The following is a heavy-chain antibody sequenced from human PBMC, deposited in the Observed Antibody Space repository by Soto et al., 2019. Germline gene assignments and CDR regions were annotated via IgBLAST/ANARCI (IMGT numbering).Heavy chain of an antibody. J-gene: IGHJ4*02. CDR2: IIPMFGTA. CDR3: ASGIRLWLRRINNGYSG. CDR1: GGTFSTYA. D-gene: IGHD5-12*01. V-gene: IGHV1-69*12. Sequence: QVQLVQSGAEVKKPESSVKVSCKAPGGTFSTYAISWVRQAPGQGLEWMGGIIPMFGTANYAQRFQDRVTITADESTNAVYMELSSLTSEDTAVYFCASGIRLWLRRINNGYSGWGQGTLVTVSS.